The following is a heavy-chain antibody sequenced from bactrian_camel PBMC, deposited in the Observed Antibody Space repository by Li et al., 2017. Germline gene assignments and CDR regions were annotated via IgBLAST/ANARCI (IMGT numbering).Heavy chain of an antibody. Sequence: HVQLVESGGGLVQPGGSLRLSCAASGFTFSTAWMHWVRQAPGKGLEWVSRVTDGSNYTSYADFARGRFTISRIDAKNTLYLQMNKLKPEDTAVYYCVTYLVDIWGQGTQVTVS. V-gene: IGHV3S6*01. D-gene: IGHD2*01. J-gene: IGHJ4*01. CDR1: GFTFSTAW. CDR2: VTDGSNYT. CDR3: VTYLVDI.